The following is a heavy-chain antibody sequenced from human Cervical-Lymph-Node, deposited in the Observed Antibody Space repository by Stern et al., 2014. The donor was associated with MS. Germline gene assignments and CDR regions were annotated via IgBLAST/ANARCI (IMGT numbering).Heavy chain of an antibody. CDR2: IYPGDSDT. Sequence: EVQLVQSGAEVKKPGESLKISCKGSGYRFSSYWIGWVRQMPGKGLEWMGIIYPGDSDTRYSPSLQGQVTISTDKSISTAYLQWSSLKASDTAMYYCARRGIAVGDAFDIWGQGTMVTVSS. D-gene: IGHD6-19*01. CDR3: ARRGIAVGDAFDI. CDR1: GYRFSSYW. J-gene: IGHJ3*02. V-gene: IGHV5-51*03.